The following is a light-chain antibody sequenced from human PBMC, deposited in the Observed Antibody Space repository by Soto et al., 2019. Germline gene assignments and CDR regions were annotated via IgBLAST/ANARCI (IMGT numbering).Light chain of an antibody. CDR1: QSLVHSDGNSY. V-gene: IGKV2-30*02. J-gene: IGKJ2*01. Sequence: DVLMTQAPLSLPVTLGQQASVSCRSSQSLVHSDGNSYLSCFQQRPGQSPRRLIYKVSNRDSGVPDRFSGSGSDTDFTLKISRVEAEEVGVYYCMQGTQLPYTFGQGTQLEIK. CDR3: MQGTQLPYT. CDR2: KVS.